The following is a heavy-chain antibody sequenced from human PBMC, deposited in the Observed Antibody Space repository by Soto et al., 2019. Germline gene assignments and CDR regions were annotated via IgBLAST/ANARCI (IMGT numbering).Heavy chain of an antibody. D-gene: IGHD1-26*01. V-gene: IGHV3-23*01. CDR1: GFTFSSYA. J-gene: IGHJ6*03. Sequence: PGGSLRLSCAASGFTFSSYAMSWVRQAPGKGLEWVSAISGSGGSTYYADSVKGRFTISRDNSKNTLYLQMNSLRAEDTAVYYCAKGVELYYYYYYMDVWGKGTTVTVSS. CDR2: ISGSGGST. CDR3: AKGVELYYYYYYMDV.